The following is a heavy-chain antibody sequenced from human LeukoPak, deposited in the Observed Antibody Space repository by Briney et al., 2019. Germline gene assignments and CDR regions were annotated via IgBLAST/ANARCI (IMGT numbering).Heavy chain of an antibody. CDR1: GYSISNGYY. J-gene: IGHJ1*01. Sequence: PSETLSLTCTASGYSISNGYYWGWIRQPPGKGLEWIGEINHSGSTNYNPSLKSRVTISVDTSKNQFSLKLSSVTAADTAVYYCARGPPTTALTYFQHWGQGTLVTVSS. CDR2: INHSGST. V-gene: IGHV4-38-2*02. CDR3: ARGPPTTALTYFQH. D-gene: IGHD1-26*01.